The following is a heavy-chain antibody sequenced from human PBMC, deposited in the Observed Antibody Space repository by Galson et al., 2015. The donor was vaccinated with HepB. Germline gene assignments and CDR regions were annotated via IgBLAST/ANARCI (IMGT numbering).Heavy chain of an antibody. J-gene: IGHJ2*01. CDR3: ARDTVAAAGHYWYFDL. CDR2: IIPIFGTA. CDR1: GGTFSSYA. V-gene: IGHV1-69*13. Sequence: SVKVSCKASGGTFSSYAISWVRQAPGQGLEWMGRIIPIFGTANYAQKFQGRVTITADESTSTAYMELSSLRSEDTAVYYCARDTVAAAGHYWYFDLWGRGTLVTVSS. D-gene: IGHD6-13*01.